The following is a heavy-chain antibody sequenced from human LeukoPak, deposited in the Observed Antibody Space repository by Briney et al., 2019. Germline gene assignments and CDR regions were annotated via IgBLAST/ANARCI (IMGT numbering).Heavy chain of an antibody. CDR2: ISWSSDNI. J-gene: IGHJ4*02. V-gene: IGHV3-9*01. Sequence: GRSLRLSCAASGFTFDDYAMHWVRQAPGKGLEWVSGISWSSDNIDYADSVKGRFTISRDNSKNSLYLQMDSLRAEDTAVYYCARDKWLLDCWGQGTLVTVSS. CDR1: GFTFDDYA. CDR3: ARDKWLLDC. D-gene: IGHD3-22*01.